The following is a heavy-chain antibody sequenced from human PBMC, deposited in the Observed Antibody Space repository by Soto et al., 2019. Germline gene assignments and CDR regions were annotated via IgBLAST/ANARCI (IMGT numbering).Heavy chain of an antibody. Sequence: EVQLVESGGGLVQPGGSLRLSCAASGFTFSGSDMNWVRHTRGKGLEWVSGIGTGGDTYYADSVRGRFTISREDAKGSLYLQMNSLIVEYTAVYYCVRETGFTTTPDAFNIWGQGTMVTVSS. D-gene: IGHD1-1*01. CDR1: GFTFSGSD. J-gene: IGHJ3*02. CDR3: VRETGFTTTPDAFNI. CDR2: IGTGGDT. V-gene: IGHV3-13*01.